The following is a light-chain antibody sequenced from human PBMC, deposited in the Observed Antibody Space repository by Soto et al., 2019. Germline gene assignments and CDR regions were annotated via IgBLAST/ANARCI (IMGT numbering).Light chain of an antibody. CDR1: SGRIASNY. CDR3: QSYDSTNVV. V-gene: IGLV6-57*04. Sequence: NFMLTQPHSVSESPGKTVTISCTRSSGRIASNYVQWFQQRPGSAPTTVIYEDNQRPSGVPDRFSGSIDSSSNSASLTISGLKTEDEADYYCQSYDSTNVVFGGGTQLTVL. CDR2: EDN. J-gene: IGLJ2*01.